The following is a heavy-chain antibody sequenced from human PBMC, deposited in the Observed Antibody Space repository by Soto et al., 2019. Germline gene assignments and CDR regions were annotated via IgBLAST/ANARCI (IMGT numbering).Heavy chain of an antibody. CDR2: IYYSGST. V-gene: IGHV4-31*03. CDR3: ARWLDEDTIFGVVTGDAFDI. Sequence: QVQLQESGPGLVKPSQTLSLTCTVSGGSISSGGYYWSWIRQHPGKGLEWIGYIYYSGSTYYNPSLKSRVTISVDTSKNQFSLKLSSVTAADTAVYYCARWLDEDTIFGVVTGDAFDIWGQGTMVTVSS. J-gene: IGHJ3*02. CDR1: GGSISSGGYY. D-gene: IGHD3-3*01.